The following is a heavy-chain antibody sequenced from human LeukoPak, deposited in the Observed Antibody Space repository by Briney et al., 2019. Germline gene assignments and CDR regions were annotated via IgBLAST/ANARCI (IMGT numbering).Heavy chain of an antibody. V-gene: IGHV4-34*01. D-gene: IGHD2-2*01. CDR3: ARAQNCSSTSCYLSLFDY. Sequence: SETLSLTCAVYGGSFSSYYWSWIRQPPGKGLEWIGEINHSGSTNYNPSLKSRVTISVDTSKNQFSLKLSSVTAADTAVYYCARAQNCSSTSCYLSLFDYWGQGTLVTVSS. CDR1: GGSFSSYY. J-gene: IGHJ4*02. CDR2: INHSGST.